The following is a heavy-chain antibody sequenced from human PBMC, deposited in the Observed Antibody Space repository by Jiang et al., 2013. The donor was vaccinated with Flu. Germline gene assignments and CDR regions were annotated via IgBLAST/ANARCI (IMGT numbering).Heavy chain of an antibody. Sequence: SGAEVKKPGSSVKVSCKTSGGTFNSYALSWVRQAPGQGPEWMGGIIPFSGVAHYAQNFQGRVTFTADKSTSTAYMELSSLTSEDTAKYYCARGYSNNFYGFDNWGQGTLVTVSS. CDR2: IIPFSGVA. CDR3: ARGYSNNFYGFDN. V-gene: IGHV1-69*17. CDR1: GGTFNSYA. J-gene: IGHJ4*02. D-gene: IGHD4-11*01.